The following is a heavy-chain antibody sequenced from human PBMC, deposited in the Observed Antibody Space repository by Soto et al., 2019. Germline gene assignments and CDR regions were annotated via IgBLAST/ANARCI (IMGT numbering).Heavy chain of an antibody. J-gene: IGHJ4*02. D-gene: IGHD5-18*01. CDR1: GFTFSSYA. CDR2: ISYDGSNK. Sequence: LRLSCAASGFTFSSYAMHWVRQAPGKGLEWVAVISYDGSNKYYADSVKGRFTISRDNSKNTLYLQMNSLRAEDTAVYYCARDRYSYGRAPDYWGQGTLVTVSS. CDR3: ARDRYSYGRAPDY. V-gene: IGHV3-30-3*01.